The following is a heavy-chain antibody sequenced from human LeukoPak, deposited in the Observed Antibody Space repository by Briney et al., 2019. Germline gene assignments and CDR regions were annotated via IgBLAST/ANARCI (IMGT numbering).Heavy chain of an antibody. D-gene: IGHD4-17*01. CDR2: LYYSGST. V-gene: IGHV4-39*01. CDR1: GGSISSSTYY. CDR3: AGRDYDARNPQYFAH. J-gene: IGHJ4*02. Sequence: PSEALSLTCTFSGGSISSSTYYWGWIRQPPGKGLEWIGSLYYSGSTYSNPSLKSRVTISVDTSKNQFSLKLSSVTAADTAVYYCAGRDYDARNPQYFAHWGQGTLVTVSS.